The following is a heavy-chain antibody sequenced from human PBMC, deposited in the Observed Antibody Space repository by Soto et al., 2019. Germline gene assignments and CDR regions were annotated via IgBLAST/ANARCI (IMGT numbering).Heavy chain of an antibody. CDR3: ARDVLHCSSNSCYFYGMDV. J-gene: IGHJ6*02. CDR1: GFSFNVYS. Sequence: QEQVVESGGGVVQTGRSLRLSCTVSGFSFNVYSIHWVRQAPGRGLEWVAVVSPDGSRTYYADSVKGRFIISRDNSKEMVSFQMNSLGLEDTAVYYCARDVLHCSSNSCYFYGMDVWGQGTTVTVSS. V-gene: IGHV3-30-3*01. D-gene: IGHD3-22*01. CDR2: VSPDGSRT.